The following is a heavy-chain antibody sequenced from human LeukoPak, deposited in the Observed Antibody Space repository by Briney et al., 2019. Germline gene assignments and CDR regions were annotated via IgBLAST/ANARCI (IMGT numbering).Heavy chain of an antibody. D-gene: IGHD6-13*01. Sequence: PGGSLRLSCAASGFTFSSYGMHWVRQAPGKGLEWGAVISYDGSNKYYAASVKGRFTISRDNSKNTLYLQMNSLRAEDTAVYYCAKDRGQQLVYYYFDYWGQGTLVTVSS. J-gene: IGHJ4*02. CDR1: GFTFSSYG. V-gene: IGHV3-30*18. CDR3: AKDRGQQLVYYYFDY. CDR2: ISYDGSNK.